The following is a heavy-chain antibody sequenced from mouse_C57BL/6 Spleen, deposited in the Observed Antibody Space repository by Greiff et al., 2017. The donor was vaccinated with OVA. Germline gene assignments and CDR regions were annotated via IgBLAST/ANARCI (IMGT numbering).Heavy chain of an antibody. CDR3: ARCGTTGVADY. Sequence: VQLQQSGADLAKPGASVKLSCKASGYTFTSYWMHWVKQRPGQGLEWIGYINPSSGSTKYNQKFTDKATLTADKSSSTAFMQLSSLTYEDAAVYYCARCGTTGVADYWGQGTTLTVSS. J-gene: IGHJ2*01. D-gene: IGHD1-1*01. CDR1: GYTFTSYW. V-gene: IGHV1-7*01. CDR2: INPSSGST.